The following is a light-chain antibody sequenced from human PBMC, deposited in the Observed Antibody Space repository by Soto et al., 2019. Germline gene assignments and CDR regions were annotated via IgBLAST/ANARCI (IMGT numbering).Light chain of an antibody. V-gene: IGKV3-15*01. Sequence: EIVMTQSPATLSVSPVERATLSCRASQSVSSDLAWYQQKLGQAPRLLIYAASTRATGIPARFSGSGSGTVFTLTISSLQSEDFAVYYCQQYNNLPLTFGGGTKVEIK. J-gene: IGKJ4*01. CDR1: QSVSSD. CDR3: QQYNNLPLT. CDR2: AAS.